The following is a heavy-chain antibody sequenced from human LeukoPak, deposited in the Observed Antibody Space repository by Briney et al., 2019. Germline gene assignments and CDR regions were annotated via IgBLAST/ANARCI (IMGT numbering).Heavy chain of an antibody. Sequence: SVKVSCKASGGTFSSYAISWVRQAPGQGLEWMGGIIPIFGTANYAQKFQGRVTITADEPTSTAYMELSSLRSEDTAVYYCARALGYCSSTSCYLPHWGQGTLVTVSS. V-gene: IGHV1-69*01. CDR1: GGTFSSYA. CDR3: ARALGYCSSTSCYLPH. D-gene: IGHD2-2*01. CDR2: IIPIFGTA. J-gene: IGHJ4*02.